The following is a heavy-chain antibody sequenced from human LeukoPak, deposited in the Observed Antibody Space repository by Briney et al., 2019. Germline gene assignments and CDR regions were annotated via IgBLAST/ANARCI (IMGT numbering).Heavy chain of an antibody. Sequence: SETLSLTCTVSGGSISSYYWSWIRQPPGKGLEWIGYIYTSGSTNYNPSLKSRVTISVDTSKNQSSLKLSSVTAADTAVYYCARLKPDSSGYPLDYWGQGTLVTVSS. CDR2: IYTSGST. CDR3: ARLKPDSSGYPLDY. D-gene: IGHD3-22*01. V-gene: IGHV4-4*09. CDR1: GGSISSYY. J-gene: IGHJ4*02.